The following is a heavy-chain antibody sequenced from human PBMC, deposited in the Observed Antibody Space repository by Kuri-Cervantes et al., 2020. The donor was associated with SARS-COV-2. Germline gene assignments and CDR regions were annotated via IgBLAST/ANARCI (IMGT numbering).Heavy chain of an antibody. CDR2: VSSDGTNQ. Sequence: GESLKISCAASGFTFSSYGMHWVRQAPGKGLEWVAMVSSDGTNQSYADSVKGRFTISRDNSKNTLHLQIISLRTEDTGVFYCARARVGVFDLWGQGALVTVSS. CDR1: GFTFSSYG. V-gene: IGHV3-30*03. J-gene: IGHJ4*02. D-gene: IGHD2-21*01. CDR3: ARARVGVFDL.